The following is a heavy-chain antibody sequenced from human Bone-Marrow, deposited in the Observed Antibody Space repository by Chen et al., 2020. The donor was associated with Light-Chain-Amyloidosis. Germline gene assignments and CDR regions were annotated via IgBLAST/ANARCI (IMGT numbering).Heavy chain of an antibody. Sequence: QLVDSGGGLVHPGGSFGLSFATSGFTFSSFGKSWVRQSPGKGLEWVSTVSGSTVSTYYAGAVKGRFIISRDNSKSTLYLQMNSLRAGDTAVYCCTRKGGYFDFWGQGSLVTVSS. CDR1: GFTFSSFG. CDR3: TRKGGYFDF. D-gene: IGHD3-10*01. J-gene: IGHJ4*02. CDR2: VSGSTVST. V-gene: IGHV3-23*04.